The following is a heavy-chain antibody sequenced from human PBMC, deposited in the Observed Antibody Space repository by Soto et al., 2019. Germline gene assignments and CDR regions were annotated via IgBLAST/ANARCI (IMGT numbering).Heavy chain of an antibody. D-gene: IGHD3-10*01. Sequence: EVQLVESGGGLVKPGGSLRLSCAASGFTFSSYSMNWVRQAPGKGLEWVSSISSSGSTIYYADSVKGRFTISRDNAKNSLYLQMNSLRAEDTAVYYCAVDRLSTGYWFDPWGQGTLVTVSS. CDR1: GFTFSSYS. CDR2: ISSSGSTI. V-gene: IGHV3-21*04. J-gene: IGHJ5*02. CDR3: AVDRLSTGYWFDP.